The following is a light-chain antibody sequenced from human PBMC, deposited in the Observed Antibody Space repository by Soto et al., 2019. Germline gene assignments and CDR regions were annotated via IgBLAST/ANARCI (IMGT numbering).Light chain of an antibody. CDR1: SSNIGNNY. V-gene: IGLV1-51*01. CDR2: DNN. Sequence: HSWMTQPPSVSAAPGQKVTISCAGSSSNIGNNYVSWYQQVPGTAPKLLIYDNNKRPSGNPDRSSGSKSGTSATLGISGLQTGDEADYYCGTWHSSLSVHGFGSGSKVT. CDR3: GTWHSSLSVHG. J-gene: IGLJ1*01.